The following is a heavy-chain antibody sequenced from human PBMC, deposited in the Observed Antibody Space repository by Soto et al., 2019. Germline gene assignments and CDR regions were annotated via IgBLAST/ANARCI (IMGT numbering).Heavy chain of an antibody. CDR2: IIPIFGTA. Sequence: QVQLVQSGAEVKKPGSSVKVSCKASGGTFSSYSISWVRQAPGQGLEWMGGIIPIFGTANYAQKFQGRVTITADESTSTTYMELSSLRSEDTAVYYCAIEYSSSPPYYPIGYWGQGTLVTVSS. J-gene: IGHJ4*02. D-gene: IGHD6-6*01. V-gene: IGHV1-69*01. CDR3: AIEYSSSPPYYPIGY. CDR1: GGTFSSYS.